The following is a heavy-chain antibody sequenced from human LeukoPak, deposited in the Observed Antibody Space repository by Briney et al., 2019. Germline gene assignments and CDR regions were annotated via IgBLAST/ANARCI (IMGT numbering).Heavy chain of an antibody. CDR1: GGSFGNYY. CDR2: IYHTGSA. V-gene: IGHV4-59*01. CDR3: ARRTSSNYVDY. J-gene: IGHJ4*02. D-gene: IGHD4-11*01. Sequence: PSETLSLTCTVSGGSFGNYYWSWIRQSPGKGLEWIGYIYHTGSANYSPSLKSRVSISIDTSKSQFSLRLISVTAADTAVYYCARRTSSNYVDYWGQGTLVIVSS.